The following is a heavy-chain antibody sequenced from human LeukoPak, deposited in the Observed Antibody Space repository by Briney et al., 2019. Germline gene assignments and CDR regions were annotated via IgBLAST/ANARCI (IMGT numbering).Heavy chain of an antibody. Sequence: PSETLSLTCGVSGYSISSGYYWDWIRQPPGKGLEWIGSIYHSGSTYYNPSLKSRVTISVDTSKNQFSLRLSSVTAADTAMYYCARSLAGTSNWDWGQGTLVTVSP. D-gene: IGHD2-2*01. V-gene: IGHV4-38-2*01. CDR1: GYSISSGYY. J-gene: IGHJ4*02. CDR3: ARSLAGTSNWD. CDR2: IYHSGST.